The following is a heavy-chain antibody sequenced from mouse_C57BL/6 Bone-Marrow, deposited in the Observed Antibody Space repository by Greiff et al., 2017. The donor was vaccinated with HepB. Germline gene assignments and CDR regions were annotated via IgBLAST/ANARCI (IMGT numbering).Heavy chain of an antibody. J-gene: IGHJ3*01. Sequence: EVQLVESGGGLVKPGGSLKLSCAASGFTFSDYGMHWVRQAPEKGLEWVAYISSGSSTIYYADTVKGRFTISRDNAKNTLFLQMTSLRSEDTAMYYCARGDYYGSSYVWFAYWGQGTLVTVSA. CDR2: ISSGSSTI. CDR1: GFTFSDYG. V-gene: IGHV5-17*01. D-gene: IGHD1-1*01. CDR3: ARGDYYGSSYVWFAY.